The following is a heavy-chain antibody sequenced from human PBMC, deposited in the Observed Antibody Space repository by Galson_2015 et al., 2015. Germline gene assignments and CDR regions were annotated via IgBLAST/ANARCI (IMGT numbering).Heavy chain of an antibody. J-gene: IGHJ4*02. CDR3: ARDAVRKDGAFLFDY. V-gene: IGHV3-48*03. D-gene: IGHD2/OR15-2a*01. CDR2: ISSGGNTK. Sequence: SLRLSCAASGFTFSSYEMNWVRQAPGKGLEWVSYISSGGNTKYYADSVKGRFTISRDNAKSSLFLQMNSLRAEGTAVYYCARDAVRKDGAFLFDYWGQGTLVTVSS. CDR1: GFTFSSYE.